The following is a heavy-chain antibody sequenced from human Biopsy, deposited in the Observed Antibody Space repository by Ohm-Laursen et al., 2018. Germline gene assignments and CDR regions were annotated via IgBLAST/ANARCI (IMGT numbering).Heavy chain of an antibody. CDR2: INPVGGST. J-gene: IGHJ4*02. CDR1: GYTFTNHY. D-gene: IGHD3-3*01. Sequence: GASVKVSCKGSGYTFTNHYIHWVRQAPGQGLEWMGIINPVGGSTNYAQKFQGRVTLTTDTSTSTVHMELRSLRSDDTAVYYCARLLQTDGDGFWSGYYDYWGQGTRVTVSS. V-gene: IGHV1-46*01. CDR3: ARLLQTDGDGFWSGYYDY.